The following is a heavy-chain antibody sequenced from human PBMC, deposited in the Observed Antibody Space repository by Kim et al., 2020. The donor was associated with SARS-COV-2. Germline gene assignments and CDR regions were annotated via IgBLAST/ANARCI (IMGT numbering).Heavy chain of an antibody. CDR3: AKDRGSSSWSGYYYYYGMDV. V-gene: IGHV3-23*01. D-gene: IGHD6-13*01. J-gene: IGHJ6*02. Sequence: GGSLRLSCAASGFTFSSYAMSWVRQAPGKGLEWVSAISGSGGSTYYADSVKGRFTISRDNSKNTLYLQMNSLRAEDTAVYYCAKDRGSSSWSGYYYYYGMDVWGQGTTVTVSS. CDR2: ISGSGGST. CDR1: GFTFSSYA.